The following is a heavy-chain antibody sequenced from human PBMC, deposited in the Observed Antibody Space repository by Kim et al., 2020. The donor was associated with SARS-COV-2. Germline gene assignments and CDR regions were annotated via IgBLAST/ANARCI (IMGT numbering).Heavy chain of an antibody. J-gene: IGHJ3*02. Sequence: GGSLRLSCAASGFTFSNAWMSWVRQAPGKGLEWVGRIKSKTDGGTTDYAAPVKGRFTISRDDSKNTLYLQMNSLKTEDTAVYYCTTAGDDSIGYYYGPDAFDIWGQGTMVTVSS. CDR1: GFTFSNAW. CDR3: TTAGDDSIGYYYGPDAFDI. D-gene: IGHD3-22*01. V-gene: IGHV3-15*01. CDR2: IKSKTDGGTT.